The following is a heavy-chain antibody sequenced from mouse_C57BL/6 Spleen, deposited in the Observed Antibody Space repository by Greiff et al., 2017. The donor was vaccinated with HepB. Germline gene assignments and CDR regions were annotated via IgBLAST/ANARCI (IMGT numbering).Heavy chain of an antibody. D-gene: IGHD4-1*01. CDR2: ISDGGSYT. CDR1: GFTFSSYA. Sequence: EVQRVESGGGLVKPGGSLKLSCAASGFTFSSYAMSWVRQTPEKRLEWVATISDGGSYTYYPDNVKGRVTISRDNAKNNLYLQMSHLKSEDTAMYYCARDQGTGIDYWGQGTTLTVSS. CDR3: ARDQGTGIDY. V-gene: IGHV5-4*01. J-gene: IGHJ2*01.